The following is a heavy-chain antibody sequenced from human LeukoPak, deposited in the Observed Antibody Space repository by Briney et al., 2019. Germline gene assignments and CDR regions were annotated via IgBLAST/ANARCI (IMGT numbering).Heavy chain of an antibody. CDR2: IYYSGST. CDR1: VGSFSGYY. D-gene: IGHD5-12*01. V-gene: IGHV4-59*01. CDR3: ARVSGRSAFDI. Sequence: SETLSLTCAVYVGSFSGYYWSWIRQPPGKGLEWIGYIYYSGSTNYNPSLKSRVTISVDTSKNQFSLKLSSVTAADTAVYYCARVSGRSAFDIWGQGTMVTVSS. J-gene: IGHJ3*02.